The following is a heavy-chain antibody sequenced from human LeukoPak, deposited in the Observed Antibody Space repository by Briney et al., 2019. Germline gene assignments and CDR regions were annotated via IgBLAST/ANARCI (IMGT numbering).Heavy chain of an antibody. CDR3: AREKGDGYNSPYYFDY. D-gene: IGHD5-24*01. J-gene: IGHJ4*02. V-gene: IGHV4-61*02. Sequence: PSETLSLTCTVSGYFISSGYYWSWIRQPAGKGLEWIGRIYTSGSTNYNPSLKSRVTISVDTSKNQFSLKLSSVTAADTAVYYCAREKGDGYNSPYYFDYWGQGTLVTVSS. CDR2: IYTSGST. CDR1: GYFISSGYY.